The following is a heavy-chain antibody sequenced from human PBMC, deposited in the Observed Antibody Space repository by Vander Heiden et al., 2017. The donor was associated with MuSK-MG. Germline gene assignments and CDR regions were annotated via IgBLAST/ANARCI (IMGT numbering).Heavy chain of an antibody. V-gene: IGHV4-39*01. J-gene: IGHJ4*02. CDR2: KHDSGNT. D-gene: IGHD3-16*01. CDR1: GGSISSSNDY. Sequence: QLQLQESGPGLVKPSETLSLTCSVPGGSISSSNDYWGWIRQPPGKGLEWIGSKHDSGNTYYNPSLKSRVTISIDTSKNQFSLKLSSVTAADTAVYYCARLGVRSFDYWGQGTLVTVSS. CDR3: ARLGVRSFDY.